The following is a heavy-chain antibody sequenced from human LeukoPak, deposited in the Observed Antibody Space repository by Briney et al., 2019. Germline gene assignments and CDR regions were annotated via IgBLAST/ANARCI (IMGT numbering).Heavy chain of an antibody. CDR1: GFTFSSYA. CDR3: AKDLRWGDPLGRDAFDV. D-gene: IGHD4-23*01. Sequence: GGSLRLSCAASGFTFSSYAMSWVRQAPGKGLEWVSAISGSGGRTYYADSVKGRFTISRDNSNKTLYLQMNSLRAEDTAVYYCAKDLRWGDPLGRDAFDVWGQGTMVTVSS. CDR2: ISGSGGRT. V-gene: IGHV3-23*01. J-gene: IGHJ3*01.